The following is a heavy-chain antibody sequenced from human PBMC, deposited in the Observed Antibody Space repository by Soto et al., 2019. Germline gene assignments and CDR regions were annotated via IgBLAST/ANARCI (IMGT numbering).Heavy chain of an antibody. CDR1: GGSISSGDYY. V-gene: IGHV4-30-4*01. J-gene: IGHJ5*02. D-gene: IGHD3-22*01. CDR3: ARWGEGYDSSGPDDP. Sequence: QVQLQESGPGLVKPSQTLSLTCTVSGGSISSGDYYWSWIRQPPGKGLEWIGYIYYSGSTYYNPSLKSRVTISVDTSQNQFSLKLSSVTAADTAVYYCARWGEGYDSSGPDDPWGQGTLVTVSS. CDR2: IYYSGST.